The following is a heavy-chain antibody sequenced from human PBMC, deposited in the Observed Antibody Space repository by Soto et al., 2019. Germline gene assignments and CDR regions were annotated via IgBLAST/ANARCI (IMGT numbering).Heavy chain of an antibody. CDR3: ARDPYYSGSGDKGGFDS. CDR2: IYHTGST. CDR1: GGSLSSTHW. J-gene: IGHJ5*01. V-gene: IGHV4-4*02. Sequence: QVQLQESGPGLVKPSGTLSLTCAVSGGSLSSTHWWSWVRQPPQKGLEWIGDIYHTGSTNYTPSLNSPVSISVNKCNNPCSLNLSSVTPADTAVYYWARDPYYSGSGDKGGFDSWGQGTLVIVSS. D-gene: IGHD3-10*01.